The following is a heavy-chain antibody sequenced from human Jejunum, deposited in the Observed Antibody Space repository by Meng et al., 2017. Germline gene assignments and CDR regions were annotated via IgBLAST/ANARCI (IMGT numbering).Heavy chain of an antibody. CDR1: GTSLNKDV. CDR3: ARGSYGDSTDP. D-gene: IGHD4-17*01. Sequence: QVLLHQWGPGLLQPSDPTSTTGTVHGTSLNKDVRVGRWIRQSPGKGLECIGLYGHRGSPNYNPSLKSRVTISLDPSKNQFSLNLNSVTAADTAVYYCARGSYGDSTDPWGQGILVTVSS. J-gene: IGHJ5*02. V-gene: IGHV4-34*01. CDR2: YGHRGSP.